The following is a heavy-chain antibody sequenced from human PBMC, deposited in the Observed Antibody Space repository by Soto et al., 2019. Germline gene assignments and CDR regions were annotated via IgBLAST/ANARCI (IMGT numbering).Heavy chain of an antibody. CDR2: IKQDGSEK. J-gene: IGHJ2*01. CDR3: ARQYYDFWSGYHYWYFDL. D-gene: IGHD3-3*01. V-gene: IGHV3-7*03. CDR1: GFTFSTYW. Sequence: EVQLVESGGGLVQPGGSLRLSCAASGFTFSTYWMSWVRQAPGKGLEWVANIKQDGSEKYYVDSVKGRFTISRDNAKKSLYLQMNNLRAEDTAVYYCARQYYDFWSGYHYWYFDLWGRGTLVTVSS.